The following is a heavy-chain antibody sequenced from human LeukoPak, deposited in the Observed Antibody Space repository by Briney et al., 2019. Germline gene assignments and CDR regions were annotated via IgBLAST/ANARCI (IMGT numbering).Heavy chain of an antibody. CDR2: IYYSGST. V-gene: IGHV4-59*08. CDR3: ARRNYDILTGYLNPYWYFDL. Sequence: SETLSLTCTVSGGSISSYYWSWIRQPPGKGLEWIGYIYYSGSTNYNPSLKSRVTVSVDTSKNQFSLKLSSVTAADTAVYYCARRNYDILTGYLNPYWYFDLRGRGTLVTVSS. J-gene: IGHJ2*01. CDR1: GGSISSYY. D-gene: IGHD3-9*01.